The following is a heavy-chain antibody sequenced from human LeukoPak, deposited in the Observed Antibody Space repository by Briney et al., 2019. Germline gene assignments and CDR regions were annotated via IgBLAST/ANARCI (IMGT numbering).Heavy chain of an antibody. CDR1: GFTVSSNY. J-gene: IGHJ3*02. Sequence: GGSLRLSCAASGFTVSSNYMSWVRQAPGKGLEWVSVIYSGGSTYYADSVKGRFTISRDNSKNTLYLQMSSLRAEDTAVYYCARSGYCSGGSCYLDAFDIWGQGTMVTVSS. CDR3: ARSGYCSGGSCYLDAFDI. CDR2: IYSGGST. D-gene: IGHD2-15*01. V-gene: IGHV3-53*01.